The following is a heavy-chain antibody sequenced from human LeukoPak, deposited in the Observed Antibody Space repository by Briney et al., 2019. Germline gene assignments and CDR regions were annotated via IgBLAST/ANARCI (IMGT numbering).Heavy chain of an antibody. CDR1: GNYW. Sequence: GGSLRLSCAASGNYWMHWVRQVPGKGLVWVSHINSDGSWTSYADSVKGRFTISKDNAKNTVYLQMNSLRAEGTAVYYCVSFYETYWGRGTLVTVSS. CDR2: INSDGSWT. CDR3: VSFYETY. D-gene: IGHD2/OR15-2a*01. V-gene: IGHV3-74*01. J-gene: IGHJ4*02.